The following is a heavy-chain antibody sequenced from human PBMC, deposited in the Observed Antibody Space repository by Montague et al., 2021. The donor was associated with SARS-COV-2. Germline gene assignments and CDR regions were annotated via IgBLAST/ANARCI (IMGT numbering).Heavy chain of an antibody. CDR3: VRGGGNSADYDSYAMDV. Sequence: SETRSLTCTVSGGSISSYYWSWIRQPPGKGLQWIGYIYNNGSTNCNTSLKSRVTLSIDTSKNQFSLKMISVIATDTAVYYCVRGGGNSADYDSYAMDVWGQGTTVTVSS. CDR2: IYNNGST. CDR1: GGSISSYY. D-gene: IGHD4-23*01. V-gene: IGHV4-59*01. J-gene: IGHJ6*02.